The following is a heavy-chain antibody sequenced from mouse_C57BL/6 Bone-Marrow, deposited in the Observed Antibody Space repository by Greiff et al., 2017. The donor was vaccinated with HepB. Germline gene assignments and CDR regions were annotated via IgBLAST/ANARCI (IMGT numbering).Heavy chain of an antibody. CDR2: ISSGGSYT. J-gene: IGHJ2*01. V-gene: IGHV5-6*02. CDR3: ARHPPDY. CDR1: GFTFSSYG. Sequence: DVTLVESGGDLVKPGGSLKLSCAASGFTFSSYGMSWVRQTPDKRLEWVATISSGGSYTYYPDSVKGRFTISRDNAKNTLYLQMSSLKSEDTAMYYCARHPPDYWGQGTTLTVSS.